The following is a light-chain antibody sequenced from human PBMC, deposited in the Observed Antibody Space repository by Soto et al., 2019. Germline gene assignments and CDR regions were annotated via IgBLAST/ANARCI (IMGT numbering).Light chain of an antibody. CDR3: LQVANFPRT. V-gene: IGKV1-12*01. CDR1: QDINSR. J-gene: IGKJ1*01. CDR2: AAT. Sequence: IQLTQSPSSLSASVGDRVTITCRASQDINSRLAWFQQQPGRPPKYVIQAATMLQSGFPSRFAGSGSGRDFTLTIHTLQPEDSATYYCLQVANFPRTFGQGTKVDIK.